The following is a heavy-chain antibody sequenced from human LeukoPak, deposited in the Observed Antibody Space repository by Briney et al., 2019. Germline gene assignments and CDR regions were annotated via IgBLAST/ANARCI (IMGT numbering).Heavy chain of an antibody. CDR2: ISSGGGTT. V-gene: IGHV3-23*01. CDR1: GFTFSSYA. CDR3: AKDSKWLQLTVDY. Sequence: GGSLRLSCAAPGFTFSSYAMSWVGQAPGKGLEWVSAISSGGGTTYFADSVKGRFTISRDNSKNTLYLQMNRLRDEDTAVYYCAKDSKWLQLTVDYWGQGTLVTVSS. J-gene: IGHJ4*02. D-gene: IGHD5-24*01.